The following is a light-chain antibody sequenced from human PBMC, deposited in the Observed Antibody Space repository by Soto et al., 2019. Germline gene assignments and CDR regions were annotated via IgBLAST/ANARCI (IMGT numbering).Light chain of an antibody. CDR3: QQYGSSRA. J-gene: IGKJ3*01. V-gene: IGKV3-20*01. CDR2: GAS. CDR1: QSVSTSY. Sequence: IVFYRSPGTMSLSPADRAALSCRASQSVSTSYLAWYQQKPGQAPRLLIYGASSRATGIPDRFSGSGSRTDFTLTISRLEPEDFAVYYCQQYGSSRAFGPGTKVDIK.